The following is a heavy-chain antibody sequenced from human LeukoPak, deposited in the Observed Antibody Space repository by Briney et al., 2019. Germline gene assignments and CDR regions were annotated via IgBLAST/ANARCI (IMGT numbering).Heavy chain of an antibody. V-gene: IGHV3-30-3*01. Sequence: GGSLRLSCAASGFTFSNYAIHWVRQAPGKGLEWVAVISYDGSKKYYADSVKGRFTISRDNSKNTLYLQINSLRAEDTAVYYCATIPYGSGSPPPDYWGQGTLVTVSS. CDR3: ATIPYGSGSPPPDY. D-gene: IGHD3-10*01. CDR2: ISYDGSKK. CDR1: GFTFSNYA. J-gene: IGHJ4*02.